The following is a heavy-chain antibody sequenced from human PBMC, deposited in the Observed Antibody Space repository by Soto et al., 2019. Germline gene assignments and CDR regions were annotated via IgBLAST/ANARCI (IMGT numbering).Heavy chain of an antibody. V-gene: IGHV3-53*04. J-gene: IGHJ6*03. CDR2: IYSGGST. D-gene: IGHD2-2*01. Sequence: EVQLVESGGGLVQPGGSLRLSCAASGFTVSSNYMSWVRQAPGKGLEWVSVIYSGGSTYYADSVKGRFTISRHNSKNTLYLQMNSLRAEETAVYYCARAPTVTYCSSTSCYSKNYYDYMDVWGKGTTVTVSS. CDR1: GFTVSSNY. CDR3: ARAPTVTYCSSTSCYSKNYYDYMDV.